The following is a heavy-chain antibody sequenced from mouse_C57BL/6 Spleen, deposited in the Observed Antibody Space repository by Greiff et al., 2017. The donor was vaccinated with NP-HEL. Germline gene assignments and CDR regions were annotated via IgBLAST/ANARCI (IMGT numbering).Heavy chain of an antibody. CDR1: GFSFTSSG. V-gene: IGHV2-3*01. Sequence: VHLVESGPGLVAPSQSLSITCTVSGFSFTSSGVSWVRQPPGKGLEWLGVIWGDGSANYHSALISRLSISKDNSKSQVFLQLNRLQADDTATYYCAAANWDLFDYWGQGTTLTVSS. CDR3: AAANWDLFDY. D-gene: IGHD4-1*01. J-gene: IGHJ2*01. CDR2: IWGDGSA.